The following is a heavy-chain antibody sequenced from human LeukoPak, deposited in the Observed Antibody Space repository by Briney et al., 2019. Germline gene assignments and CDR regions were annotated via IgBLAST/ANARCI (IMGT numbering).Heavy chain of an antibody. J-gene: IGHJ3*02. CDR1: GFSFGSYA. D-gene: IGHD1-14*01. V-gene: IGHV3-23*01. CDR2: ICGSVSGSGDCT. Sequence: GGSLRLSCAASGFSFGSYAMSWVRQSAGQGLEWVSEICGSVSGSGDCTHYAESVRGRFSLSRDNFEKTLYLQMNRLRAEDTAVYYCAKGKINHDGAFDIWGQGTRVIVAS. CDR3: AKGKINHDGAFDI.